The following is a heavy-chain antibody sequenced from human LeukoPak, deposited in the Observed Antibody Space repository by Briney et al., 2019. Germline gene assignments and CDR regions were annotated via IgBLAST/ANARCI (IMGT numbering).Heavy chain of an antibody. CDR2: FYYSGST. CDR3: ARKKGSGWDSCAFDI. V-gene: IGHV4-59*01. CDR1: GGSIRSYY. D-gene: IGHD6-19*01. J-gene: IGHJ3*02. Sequence: PSETLSLTCTVSGGSIRSYYWSWIRKPPGTGLEWIGYFYYSGSTNYNPSLKSRVTLSVDPSKNQFSLKLNSVTAADTAVYYCARKKGSGWDSCAFDIWGQGTMVTVSS.